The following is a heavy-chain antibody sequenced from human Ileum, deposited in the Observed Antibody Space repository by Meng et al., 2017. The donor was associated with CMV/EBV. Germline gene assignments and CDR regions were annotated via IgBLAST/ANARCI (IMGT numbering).Heavy chain of an antibody. Sequence: QLRESGPGLVTPSETLPLTCTVTGGSISSGTYYWAWIRQSPGKGLEWIGSIYYSGSTYDNPSLKSRVTMSVDTFKNQFSLKLTSVTAADTAVYYCAGDWGPYSSRGYFDPWGQGTLVTVSS. J-gene: IGHJ5*02. D-gene: IGHD6-13*01. V-gene: IGHV4-39*07. CDR2: IYYSGST. CDR3: AGDWGPYSSRGYFDP. CDR1: GGSISSGTYY.